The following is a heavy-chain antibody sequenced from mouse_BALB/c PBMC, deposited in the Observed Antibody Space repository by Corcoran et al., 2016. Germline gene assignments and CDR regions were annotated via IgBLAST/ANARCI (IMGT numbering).Heavy chain of an antibody. CDR3: ARGYGNYYYAMDY. CDR2: IDHANGNT. J-gene: IGHJ4*01. D-gene: IGHD2-10*02. V-gene: IGHV14-3*02. CDR1: GFNIKDTY. Sequence: EVQLQQSGAELVKPGASVKLSCTASGFNIKDTYMHWVKQRPEQGLEWIGRIDHANGNTKYDPKFQGKATITADTSSNTAYLQLSSLTSEDTAVYDCARGYGNYYYAMDYWGQGTSVTVSS.